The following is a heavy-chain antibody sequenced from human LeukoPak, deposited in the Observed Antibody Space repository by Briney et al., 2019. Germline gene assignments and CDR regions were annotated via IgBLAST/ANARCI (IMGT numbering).Heavy chain of an antibody. Sequence: PSETLSLTCTVSGGSISSSSYYWGWIRQPPGKGLEWIGSIYYSGSTYYNPSLKSRVTISVDTSKNQFSLKLSSVTAADTAVYYCARDPLRGSNYGGYWGQGTLVTVSS. CDR3: ARDPLRGSNYGGY. CDR1: GGSISSSSYY. V-gene: IGHV4-39*07. CDR2: IYYSGST. J-gene: IGHJ4*02. D-gene: IGHD3-10*01.